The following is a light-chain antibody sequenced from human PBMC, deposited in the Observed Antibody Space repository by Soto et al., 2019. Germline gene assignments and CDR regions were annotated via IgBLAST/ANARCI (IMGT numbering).Light chain of an antibody. Sequence: QSALTQPASVSGSPGQSITISCTGTSSDVGGYNYVSWYQQHPGKAPKLMIYEVSHRPSGVANSFSGSKSGNTASLTISGLRPEDEADYYCSSYTSSNTWVFGGGTQLTVL. J-gene: IGLJ3*02. V-gene: IGLV2-14*01. CDR3: SSYTSSNTWV. CDR2: EVS. CDR1: SSDVGGYNY.